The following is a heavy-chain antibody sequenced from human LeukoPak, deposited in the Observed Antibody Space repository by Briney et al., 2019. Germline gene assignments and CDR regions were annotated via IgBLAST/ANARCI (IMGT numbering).Heavy chain of an antibody. CDR2: IYYSGST. J-gene: IGHJ3*02. D-gene: IGHD4-23*01. CDR3: ARAAWRGSNSRDAFDI. Sequence: KPSETLSLTCTVSGGSISSGGDYWSWIRQHPGKGLEWIGYIYYSGSTYYNPSLKSRVTISVDTSKNQFSLELSSVTAADTAVYYCARAAWRGSNSRDAFDIWGRGTMVTVSS. CDR1: GGSISSGGDY. V-gene: IGHV4-31*03.